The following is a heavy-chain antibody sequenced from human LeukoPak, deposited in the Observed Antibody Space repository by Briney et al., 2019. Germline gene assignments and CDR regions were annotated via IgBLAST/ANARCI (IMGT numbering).Heavy chain of an antibody. Sequence: ASAKVSCKASGYTFSSYGISWVRQAPGQGLEWMGWISAYNGNTNYAQKLQGRVTMTTDTSTSTAYMELSRLRSDDTAVYCCARVRLGRFLEWLSPYYYYYGMDVWGQGTTVTVSS. CDR3: ARVRLGRFLEWLSPYYYYYGMDV. J-gene: IGHJ6*02. CDR1: GYTFSSYG. CDR2: ISAYNGNT. D-gene: IGHD3-3*01. V-gene: IGHV1-18*01.